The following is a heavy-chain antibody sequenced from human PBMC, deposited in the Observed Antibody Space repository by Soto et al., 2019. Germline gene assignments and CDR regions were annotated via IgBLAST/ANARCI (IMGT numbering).Heavy chain of an antibody. CDR3: ARGPAVVGYYCGMDV. D-gene: IGHD2-15*01. CDR2: IYHSGST. J-gene: IGHJ6*02. V-gene: IGHV4-4*02. CDR1: GGSISSSNW. Sequence: QVQLQESGPGLVKPSGTLSLTCAVSGGSISSSNWWSWVRQPPGKGLEWIGEIYHSGSTNYNPSLRNRVTISVVTPKNRFSLKLSSVTAADTAVYYRARGPAVVGYYCGMDVWGQGTTVTVSS.